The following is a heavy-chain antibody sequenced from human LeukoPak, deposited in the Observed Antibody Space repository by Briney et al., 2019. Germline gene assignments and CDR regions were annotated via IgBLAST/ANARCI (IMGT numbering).Heavy chain of an antibody. V-gene: IGHV4-39*01. D-gene: IGHD3-22*01. Sequence: SETLSLTCTVSGGSISSSSYYWGWIRQPPGKGLEWIGSIYYSGSTYYNPSLKSRVTISVDTSKNQFSLRLSSVTAADTAVYYCARRDYYDSSGPDPVYWGQGTLVTVSS. CDR1: GGSISSSSYY. CDR2: IYYSGST. J-gene: IGHJ4*02. CDR3: ARRDYYDSSGPDPVY.